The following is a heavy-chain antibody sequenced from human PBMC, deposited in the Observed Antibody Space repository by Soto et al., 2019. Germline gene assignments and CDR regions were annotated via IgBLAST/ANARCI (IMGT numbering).Heavy chain of an antibody. CDR1: GGSISSSSYY. CDR3: ARRGDSSGWLDY. Sequence: NPSETLSLTCTVSGGSISSSSYYWGWIRQPPGKGLEWIGSIYYSGSTYYNPSLKSRVTISVDTSKNQFSLKLSSVTAADTAVYYCARRGDSSGWLDYWGQGTLVTVSS. V-gene: IGHV4-39*01. CDR2: IYYSGST. D-gene: IGHD6-19*01. J-gene: IGHJ4*02.